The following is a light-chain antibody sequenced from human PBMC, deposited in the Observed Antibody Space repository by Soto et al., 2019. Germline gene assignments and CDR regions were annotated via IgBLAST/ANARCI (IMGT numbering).Light chain of an antibody. CDR3: HQRSNWLT. CDR1: QSVSSY. CDR2: DAS. V-gene: IGKV3-11*01. Sequence: EIVLTQSPATLSLSPGERATLSCRASQSVSSYLAWYQQKPGQAPRLLIYDASNRATGSPARFSGSGSGTDFTLTISSLEPEDFAVYYCHQRSNWLTFGGGNKVEIK. J-gene: IGKJ4*01.